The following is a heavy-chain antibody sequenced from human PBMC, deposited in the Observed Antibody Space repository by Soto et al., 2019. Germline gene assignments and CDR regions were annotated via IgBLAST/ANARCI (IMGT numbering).Heavy chain of an antibody. CDR1: GGSTTSDY. D-gene: IGHD3-10*01. J-gene: IGHJ4*02. Sequence: PSETLSLTCTVSGGSTTSDYWSWIRQPPGKGLEWLGYIFHSLGAKYNPSLGSRGTISLDTSKNQPSLSLRSVTAADTAIYFCVRDLNGSGDYWGQGTLVTVSS. CDR2: IFHSLGA. CDR3: VRDLNGSGDY. V-gene: IGHV4-59*01.